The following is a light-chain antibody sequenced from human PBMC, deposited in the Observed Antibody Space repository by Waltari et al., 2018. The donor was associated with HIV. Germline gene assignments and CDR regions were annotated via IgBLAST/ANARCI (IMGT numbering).Light chain of an antibody. CDR2: AAS. CDR3: QQTYSTPWT. Sequence: DIQMTQSPSSLSASVGDRVTITCRASQTIRNYLHWYQQKPGRAPNLLISAASNLLSGVPSRFSGSSSGTDFILTITNLQPEDFATYYCQQTYSTPWTFGQGTQVEIK. V-gene: IGKV1-39*01. CDR1: QTIRNY. J-gene: IGKJ1*01.